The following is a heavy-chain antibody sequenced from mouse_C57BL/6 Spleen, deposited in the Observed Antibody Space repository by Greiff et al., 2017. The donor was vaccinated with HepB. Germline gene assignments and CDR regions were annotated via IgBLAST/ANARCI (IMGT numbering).Heavy chain of an antibody. CDR1: GYSITSGYY. Sequence: ESGPGLVKPSQSLSLTCSVTGYSITSGYYWNWIRQFPGNKLEWMGYISYDGSNNYNPSLKNRISITRDTSKNQFFLKLNSVTTEDTATYYCARGGGNGYFDVWGTGTTVTVSS. V-gene: IGHV3-6*01. D-gene: IGHD2-1*01. CDR3: ARGGGNGYFDV. J-gene: IGHJ1*03. CDR2: ISYDGSN.